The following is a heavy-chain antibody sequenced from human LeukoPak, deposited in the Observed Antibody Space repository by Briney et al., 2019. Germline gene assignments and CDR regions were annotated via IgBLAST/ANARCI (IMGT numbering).Heavy chain of an antibody. CDR2: MNPNSGNT. CDR1: GYTFTSYD. CDR3: ARARYGSGSYYNFFGSYDAFDI. D-gene: IGHD3-10*01. J-gene: IGHJ3*02. V-gene: IGHV1-8*03. Sequence: VASVKVSCKASGYTFTSYDINWVRQATGQGLEWMGWMNPNSGNTVYAQKFQGRVTITRNTSISTAYMELSSLRSEDTAVYYCARARYGSGSYYNFFGSYDAFDIWGQGTMVTVSS.